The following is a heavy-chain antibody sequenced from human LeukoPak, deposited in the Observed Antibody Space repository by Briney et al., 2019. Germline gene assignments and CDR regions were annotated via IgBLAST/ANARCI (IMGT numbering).Heavy chain of an antibody. D-gene: IGHD3-22*01. Sequence: ASVKVSCKASGYTFTSYGISWVRQAPGQGLEWMGWISAYNGNTNYAQKLQGRVTMTTDTSTSTAYMELRSLRSDDTAVYYCARDWGENYYDGSGYHAFDIWGQGTMVTVSS. CDR3: ARDWGENYYDGSGYHAFDI. V-gene: IGHV1-18*01. CDR2: ISAYNGNT. CDR1: GYTFTSYG. J-gene: IGHJ3*02.